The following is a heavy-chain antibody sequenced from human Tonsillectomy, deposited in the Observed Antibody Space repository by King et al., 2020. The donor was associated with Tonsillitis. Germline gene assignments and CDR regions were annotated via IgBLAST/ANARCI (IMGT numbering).Heavy chain of an antibody. CDR1: GFTFSSYA. J-gene: IGHJ4*02. D-gene: IGHD3-22*01. CDR2: VSINGGST. CDR3: VKTRYYYDNSASLD. V-gene: IGHV3-64D*06. Sequence: QLVQSGGGLVQPGGSLRLSCSASGFTFSSYAMHWVRQAPGKGLEYVSAVSINGGSTYYADSVKGRFTISRDDSKNTLFLQMSNLTAEDTAVYYCVKTRYYYDNSASLDWGQGTLVTVSS.